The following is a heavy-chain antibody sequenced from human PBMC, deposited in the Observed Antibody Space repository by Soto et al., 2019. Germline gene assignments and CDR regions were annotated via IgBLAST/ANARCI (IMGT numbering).Heavy chain of an antibody. D-gene: IGHD1-1*01. J-gene: IGHJ6*02. CDR1: AFTFSSYR. Sequence: LRRSSAASAFTFSSYRFDGVRQAGANAREWLSYINSNSGSIYYADSVKGRFTISRDNAKNSLYLQMNSPRDEDTAVYFCAIDGNVREDYHYGMDDLGQGTTGPVSS. V-gene: IGHV3-48*02. CDR3: AIDGNVREDYHYGMDD. CDR2: INSNSGSI.